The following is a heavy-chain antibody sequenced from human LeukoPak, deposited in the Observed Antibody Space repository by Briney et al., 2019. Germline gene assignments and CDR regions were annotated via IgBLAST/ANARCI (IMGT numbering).Heavy chain of an antibody. CDR1: GFTFSSCG. CDR3: AKDRAVLRFLEWPTTHYYYYYMDV. Sequence: GGSLRLSCAASGFTFSSCGMHWVRQAPGKGLEWVAFIRYDGSNKYYADSVKGRFTISRDNSKNTLYLQMNSLRAEDTAVYYCAKDRAVLRFLEWPTTHYYYYYMDVWGKGTTVTVSS. J-gene: IGHJ6*03. CDR2: IRYDGSNK. V-gene: IGHV3-30*02. D-gene: IGHD3-3*01.